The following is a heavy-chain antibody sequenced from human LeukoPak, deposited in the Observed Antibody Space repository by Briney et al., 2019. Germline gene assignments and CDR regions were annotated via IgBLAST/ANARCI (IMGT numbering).Heavy chain of an antibody. D-gene: IGHD7-27*01. J-gene: IGHJ4*02. CDR3: ARGDNWGIDY. CDR1: GGSISSYY. V-gene: IGHV4-59*01. CDR2: IYYSGST. Sequence: SETLSLTCTVAGGSISSYYWSWIRQPPGKGLEWIGYIYYSGSTNYNPSLKSRDTISVDTSKNQFSLKLSSVSAADTAVYYCARGDNWGIDYWGQGTLVTVSS.